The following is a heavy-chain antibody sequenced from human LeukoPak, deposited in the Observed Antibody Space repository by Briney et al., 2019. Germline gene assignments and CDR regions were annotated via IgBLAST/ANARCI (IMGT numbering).Heavy chain of an antibody. D-gene: IGHD3-22*01. J-gene: IGHJ3*02. CDR1: GFTFSSYS. CDR2: ISSSSSYI. CDR3: ARAPGFGYYDSSGYYPDAFDI. V-gene: IGHV3-21*01. Sequence: GGSLRLSCAASGFTFSSYSMNWVRQAPGKGLEWVSSISSSSSYIYYADSVKGRFTISRDNAKNSLYLQMNSLRAEDTAVYYCARAPGFGYYDSSGYYPDAFDIWGQGTMVTVSS.